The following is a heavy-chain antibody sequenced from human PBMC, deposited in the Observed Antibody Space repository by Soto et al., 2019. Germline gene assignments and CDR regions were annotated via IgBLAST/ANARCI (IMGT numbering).Heavy chain of an antibody. J-gene: IGHJ6*03. Sequence: ASVKVSCKASGYTFTSYDINWVRQATGQGLEWMGWMNPNSGNTGYAQKFQGRVTMTRNTSISTAYMELSSLRSEDTAVYYCARSVYIWGSYRTYYYYYMDVWGKGTTVTVSS. CDR3: ARSVYIWGSYRTYYYYYMDV. CDR2: MNPNSGNT. CDR1: GYTFTSYD. D-gene: IGHD3-16*02. V-gene: IGHV1-8*01.